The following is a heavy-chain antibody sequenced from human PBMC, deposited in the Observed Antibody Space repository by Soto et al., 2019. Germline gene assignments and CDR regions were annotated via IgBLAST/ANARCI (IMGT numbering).Heavy chain of an antibody. CDR1: GGSISSGNW. CDR2: ISHSGNT. J-gene: IGHJ4*02. D-gene: IGHD5-18*01. V-gene: IGHV4-4*02. Sequence: SETLSLTCGVSGGSISSGNWWSWVRQSPRKGLEWIGEISHSGNTNHNPSLKSRVTISIDKSKNQFSLKLTSVTAADTAVYYCASHRGNTYGPYDYWGQGTLVTVSS. CDR3: ASHRGNTYGPYDY.